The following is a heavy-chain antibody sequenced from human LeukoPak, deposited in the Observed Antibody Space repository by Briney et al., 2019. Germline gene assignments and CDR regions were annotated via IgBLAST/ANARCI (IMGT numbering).Heavy chain of an antibody. CDR3: ARLTRLSTSPDRYYLDY. CDR1: GDSISSYY. J-gene: IGHJ4*02. Sequence: SEALSLTCTVSGDSISSYYWSWIRQPPGKGLEWIGYIYTSGGTNYIPSLKGRVTISIDTSKNQFSLKLSSVTAADSAVYYCARLTRLSTSPDRYYLDYWGQGTLVTVSS. V-gene: IGHV4-4*09. D-gene: IGHD6-6*01. CDR2: IYTSGGT.